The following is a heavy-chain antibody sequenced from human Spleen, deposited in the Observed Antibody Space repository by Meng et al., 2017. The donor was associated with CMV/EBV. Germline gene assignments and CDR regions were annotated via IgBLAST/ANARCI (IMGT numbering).Heavy chain of an antibody. Sequence: MYGVRQAPGKGLEWLSSISSSSSEIYHADSMKGRFTIYRDNAKNSLYLQMNSLRAEDTAVYYCARDLAPQSDYYDSSGYYYLPKGFDYWGQRTLVTVSS. V-gene: IGHV3-21*01. CDR2: ISSSSSEI. D-gene: IGHD3-22*01. J-gene: IGHJ4*02. CDR3: ARDLAPQSDYYDSSGYYYLPKGFDY.